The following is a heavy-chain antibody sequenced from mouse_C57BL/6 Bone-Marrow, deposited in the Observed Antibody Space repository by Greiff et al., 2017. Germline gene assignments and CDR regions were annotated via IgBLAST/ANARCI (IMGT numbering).Heavy chain of an antibody. Sequence: EVKLMASGPGLVKPSQSLSLTCSVTGYSITGGYYWNWIRQFPGNKLEWLCYISYDGSNNYNPSLKNRSSITRDTSQNQFFLKMNSVTTEDTATYYCAGNYAPFAYWGQGNLVTVSA. CDR3: AGNYAPFAY. D-gene: IGHD1-1*02. V-gene: IGHV3-6*01. CDR1: GYSITGGYY. J-gene: IGHJ3*01. CDR2: ISYDGSN.